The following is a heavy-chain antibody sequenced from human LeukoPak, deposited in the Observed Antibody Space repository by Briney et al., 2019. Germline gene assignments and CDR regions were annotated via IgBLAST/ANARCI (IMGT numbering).Heavy chain of an antibody. V-gene: IGHV4-59*01. D-gene: IGHD4-17*01. CDR3: AGTTVRGNWFDP. CDR2: IYYSGKT. Sequence: SETLSLTCTVSGGSISFYSWSWVRQPPGKGLEWIGYIYYSGKTDYNDSLKSRVSISVDTSKNQFSLKLYSVTAADTPVYYCAGTTVRGNWFDPWGQGTLVTVSS. J-gene: IGHJ5*02. CDR1: GGSISFYS.